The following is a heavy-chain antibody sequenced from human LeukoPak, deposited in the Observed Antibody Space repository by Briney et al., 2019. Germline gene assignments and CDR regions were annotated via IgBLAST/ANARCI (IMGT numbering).Heavy chain of an antibody. CDR2: IYYSGTT. J-gene: IGHJ4*02. Sequence: PSETLSLTCTVSGGSISSYYWSWIRQPPGKGLEWIGYIYYSGTTDYNPSLKNRVTISVDTSNNQFSLKVSSVTAADTAVYYCARSSGAYRSFDYWGQGTLVPV. V-gene: IGHV4-59*01. CDR3: ARSSGAYRSFDY. D-gene: IGHD1-26*01. CDR1: GGSISSYY.